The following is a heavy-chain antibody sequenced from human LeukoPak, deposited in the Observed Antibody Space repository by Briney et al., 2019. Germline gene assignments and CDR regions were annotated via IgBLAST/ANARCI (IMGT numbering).Heavy chain of an antibody. J-gene: IGHJ6*03. CDR3: ARDMWDYYYMDV. V-gene: IGHV1-2*02. D-gene: IGHD1-26*01. Sequence: GASMKVSCKASGYTFTGYYMHWVRQAPGQGLEWMGWINPNSGGTNYAQKFQGRVTMTRDTSISTAYMELSRLRSDDTAVYYCARDMWDYYYMDVWGKGTTVTVSS. CDR1: GYTFTGYY. CDR2: INPNSGGT.